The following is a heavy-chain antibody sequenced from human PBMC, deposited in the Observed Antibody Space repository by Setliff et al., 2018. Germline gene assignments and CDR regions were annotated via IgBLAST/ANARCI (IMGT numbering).Heavy chain of an antibody. CDR2: INHSGST. J-gene: IGHJ4*02. CDR1: GGSFSGYY. D-gene: IGHD6-19*01. CDR3: AREGGGSGWTPDS. Sequence: SETLSLTCAVYGGSFSGYYWSWIRQPPGKGLEWIGEINHSGSTNYNPSLKSRVTISVDKSKNQFSLKLSSVTAADTAVYYCAREGGGSGWTPDSWGQGTLVTVSS. V-gene: IGHV4-34*01.